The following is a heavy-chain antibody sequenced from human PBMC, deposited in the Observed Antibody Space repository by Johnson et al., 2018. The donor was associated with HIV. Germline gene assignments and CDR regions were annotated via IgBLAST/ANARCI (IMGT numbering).Heavy chain of an antibody. D-gene: IGHD1-26*01. J-gene: IGHJ3*02. Sequence: VQLVESGGGLVQPGGSLRLSCAASGFTFSSYAMSWVRQAPGNGLEWVSVIGTAGDTYYPGSVKGRFTISRENAKNSLYLQMNSLRAGDTAVYYCAKDLRRWELLRNAFDIWGQGTMVTVSS. CDR1: GFTFSSYA. CDR3: AKDLRRWELLRNAFDI. CDR2: IGTAGDT. V-gene: IGHV3-13*01.